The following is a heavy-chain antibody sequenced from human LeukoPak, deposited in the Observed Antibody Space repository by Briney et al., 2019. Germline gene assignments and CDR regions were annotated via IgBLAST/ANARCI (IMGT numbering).Heavy chain of an antibody. D-gene: IGHD5-18*01. CDR3: ARHLRGYSYGPFDY. Sequence: SETLSLTCTVSGGSISSYYWSWIRQPPGKGLEWIGYIYYSGSTNYIPSLTSRVTISVDTSKNQFSLKLTSVTAADTAVYYCARHLRGYSYGPFDYWGLGTLVTVSS. J-gene: IGHJ4*02. CDR2: IYYSGST. V-gene: IGHV4-59*08. CDR1: GGSISSYY.